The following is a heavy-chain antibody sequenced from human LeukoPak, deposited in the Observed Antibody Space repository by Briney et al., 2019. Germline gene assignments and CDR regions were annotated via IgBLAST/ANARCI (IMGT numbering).Heavy chain of an antibody. CDR3: ARGPSIMITFGGVIAAELDY. CDR1: GFTFSSYS. CDR2: ISSSSSYI. D-gene: IGHD3-16*02. Sequence: PGGSLRLSCAASGFTFSSYSMNWVRQAPGKGLEWVSSISSSSSYIYYADSVKGRFTISRDNAKNTLYLQMNSLRAEDTAVYYCARGPSIMITFGGVIAAELDYWGQGTLVTVSS. J-gene: IGHJ4*02. V-gene: IGHV3-21*01.